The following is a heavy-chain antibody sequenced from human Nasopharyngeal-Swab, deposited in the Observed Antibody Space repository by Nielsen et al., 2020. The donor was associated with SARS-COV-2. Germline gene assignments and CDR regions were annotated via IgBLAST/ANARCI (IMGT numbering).Heavy chain of an antibody. J-gene: IGHJ4*02. Sequence: SVKVSCKASGGIFSSYAISWVRQAPGQGLEWMGGIIPIFGTANYAQKFQGRVTITADESTSTAYMELSSLRSEDTAVYYCARHPRSYYDYVWGSTPFSFDYWGQGTLVTVSS. CDR2: IIPIFGTA. CDR1: GGIFSSYA. CDR3: ARHPRSYYDYVWGSTPFSFDY. D-gene: IGHD3-16*01. V-gene: IGHV1-69*13.